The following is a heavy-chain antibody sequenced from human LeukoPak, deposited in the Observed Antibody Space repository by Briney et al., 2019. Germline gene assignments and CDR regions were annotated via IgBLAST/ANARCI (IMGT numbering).Heavy chain of an antibody. CDR1: NGSIRSHF. D-gene: IGHD2-2*02. CDR2: IHYSGST. J-gene: IGHJ4*02. CDR3: ARLRPLLAQLLYFAFDS. Sequence: PSETLSLTCTVSNGSIRSHFWTWVRQPPGKGLEWIGYIHYSGSTNYNPSLKSRVSMSLDTSKNQFSLKLTSVTAADTAMFYCARLRPLLAQLLYFAFDSWGQGILVTVSS. V-gene: IGHV4-59*11.